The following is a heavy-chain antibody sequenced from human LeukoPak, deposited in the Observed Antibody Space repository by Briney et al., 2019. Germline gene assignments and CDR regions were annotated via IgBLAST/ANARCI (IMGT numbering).Heavy chain of an antibody. V-gene: IGHV1-8*03. Sequence: GASVKVSCKASGYTFTSYDINWVRQATGQGLEWMGWMNPNSGNTGYAQKFQGRVTITRNTSISTAYMELSSLRSEDTAVYYCARGMLTMIVVVSDDAFDIWGQGTMVTASS. CDR1: GYTFTSYD. J-gene: IGHJ3*02. D-gene: IGHD3-22*01. CDR3: ARGMLTMIVVVSDDAFDI. CDR2: MNPNSGNT.